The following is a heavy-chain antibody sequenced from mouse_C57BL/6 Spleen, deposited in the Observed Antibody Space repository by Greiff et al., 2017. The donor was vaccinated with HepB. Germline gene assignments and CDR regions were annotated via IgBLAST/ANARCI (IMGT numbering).Heavy chain of an antibody. J-gene: IGHJ2*01. CDR2: IDPENGDT. CDR3: TTDVTVVAPMDY. Sequence: EVQLQQSGAELVRPGASVKLSCTASGFNIKDDYMHWVKQRPEQGLEWIGWIDPENGDTEYASKFQGKATITADTSSNTAYLQLSSLTSEDTAVYYCTTDVTVVAPMDYWGQGTTLTVSS. D-gene: IGHD1-1*01. V-gene: IGHV14-4*01. CDR1: GFNIKDDY.